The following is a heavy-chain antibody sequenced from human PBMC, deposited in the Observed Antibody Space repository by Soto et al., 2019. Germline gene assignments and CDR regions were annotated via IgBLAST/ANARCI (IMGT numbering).Heavy chain of an antibody. CDR1: GDSLSSYY. CDR3: ARYSSNWFQTEGIGV. CDR2: IDASGNA. D-gene: IGHD6-13*01. V-gene: IGHV4-4*07. Sequence: QVQLQESGPGLVKASETLSLTCTFSGDSLSSYYWNWIRQPAGKGLEWIGRIDASGNANYNPSLKSRVIMSLDTSKRQFSLRLTSVTAADTAVYYCARYSSNWFQTEGIGVWGQGTTVTVSS. J-gene: IGHJ6*02.